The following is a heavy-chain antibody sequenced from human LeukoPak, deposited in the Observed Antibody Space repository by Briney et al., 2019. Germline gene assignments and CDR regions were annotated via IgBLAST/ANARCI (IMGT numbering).Heavy chain of an antibody. Sequence: ASVKVSCKASGYTFTSYGISWVRQAPGQGLEWMGWISAYNGNTNYAQKLQGRVTMTTDTSTSTAYMELRSLRSEDTAVYYCARHYYDSSGYYCFDYWGQGTLVTVSS. D-gene: IGHD3-22*01. CDR3: ARHYYDSSGYYCFDY. CDR2: ISAYNGNT. J-gene: IGHJ4*02. V-gene: IGHV1-18*01. CDR1: GYTFTSYG.